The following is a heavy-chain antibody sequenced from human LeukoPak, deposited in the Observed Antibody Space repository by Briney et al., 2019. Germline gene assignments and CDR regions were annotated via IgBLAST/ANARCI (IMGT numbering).Heavy chain of an antibody. CDR1: GDSFTSYW. V-gene: IGHV5-51*01. CDR3: ARQAVAATPNFDY. CDR2: IYPGDSDT. D-gene: IGHD6-19*01. J-gene: IGHJ4*02. Sequence: GESLKISCKGSGDSFTSYWIGWVRQMPGKGLEWMGIIYPGDSDTRYSPSFQGQVTFSADESISTAYLQWSSLKASDTAMYYCARQAVAATPNFDYWGQGTLVTVSS.